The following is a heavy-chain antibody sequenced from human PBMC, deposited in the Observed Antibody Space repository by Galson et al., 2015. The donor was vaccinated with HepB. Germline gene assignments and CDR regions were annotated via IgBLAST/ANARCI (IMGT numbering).Heavy chain of an antibody. V-gene: IGHV3-23*01. Sequence: SLRLSCAAPGFTFSSFAMSWVRQAPGKGLEWVSTITSSGGSTYYADSVKGRFTISRDNSKSTLYLQLSSLRAEDTGVYYCVRNLLWDGWNAFDIGGQGTTVTVSS. D-gene: IGHD1-1*01. J-gene: IGHJ3*02. CDR1: GFTFSSFA. CDR2: ITSSGGST. CDR3: VRNLLWDGWNAFDI.